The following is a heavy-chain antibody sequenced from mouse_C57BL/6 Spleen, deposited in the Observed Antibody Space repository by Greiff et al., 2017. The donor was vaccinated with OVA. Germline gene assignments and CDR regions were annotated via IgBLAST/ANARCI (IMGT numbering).Heavy chain of an antibody. V-gene: IGHV5-6*01. CDR1: GFTFSSYG. CDR2: ISSGGSYN. CDR3: AREVAY. J-gene: IGHJ3*01. D-gene: IGHD1-3*01. Sequence: EVMLVESGGDLVKPGGSLKLSCAASGFTFSSYGLSWVRQTPDKRLEWVATISSGGSYNYYPDSVKGRFTISRDNAKNTLYLQMSSLKSEDTAMYYCAREVAYWGQGTLVTVSA.